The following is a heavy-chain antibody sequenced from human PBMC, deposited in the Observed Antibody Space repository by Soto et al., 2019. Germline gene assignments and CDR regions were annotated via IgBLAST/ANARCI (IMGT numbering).Heavy chain of an antibody. J-gene: IGHJ4*02. CDR3: ARGREMATTDFDY. CDR1: GGTFSSYA. D-gene: IGHD5-12*01. Sequence: SVKVSCKASGGTFSSYAISWVRQAPGQGLEWMGGIIPIFGTANYAQKFQGRVTITADESTSTAYMELSSLRSEDTAAYYCARGREMATTDFDYWGQGTLVTVSS. V-gene: IGHV1-69*13. CDR2: IIPIFGTA.